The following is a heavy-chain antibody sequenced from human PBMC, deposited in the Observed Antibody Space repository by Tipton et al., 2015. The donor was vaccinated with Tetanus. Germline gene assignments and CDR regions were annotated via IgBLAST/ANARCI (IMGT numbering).Heavy chain of an antibody. CDR2: ISWNSGSI. D-gene: IGHD5-24*01. J-gene: IGHJ6*02. V-gene: IGHV3-9*01. CDR1: GFTFDDHA. Sequence: SLRLSCAASGFTFDDHAMHWVRQAPGKGLEWVAGISWNSGSIGYADSVEGRFTISRDNAKNSLFLQMHSLRPDDTALYYCAKDRVVDRVSGPTQFYNLDVWGQGTTVTVSS. CDR3: AKDRVVDRVSGPTQFYNLDV.